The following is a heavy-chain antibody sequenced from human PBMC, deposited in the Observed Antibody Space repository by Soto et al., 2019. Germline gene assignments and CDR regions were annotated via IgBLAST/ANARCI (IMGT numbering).Heavy chain of an antibody. CDR2: INHSGFT. V-gene: IGHV4-34*01. CDR1: GGSFSGYY. Sequence: PSETLSLTCAVYGGSFSGYYWTWIRQPPGKGLEWIGYINHSGFTNCNPSLESRVTMSVDTSKNQFSLKLSSVTAADTAVYYCASHFWSGYYRGYYYMDVWGKGTTVTVSS. CDR3: ASHFWSGYYRGYYYMDV. D-gene: IGHD3-3*02. J-gene: IGHJ6*03.